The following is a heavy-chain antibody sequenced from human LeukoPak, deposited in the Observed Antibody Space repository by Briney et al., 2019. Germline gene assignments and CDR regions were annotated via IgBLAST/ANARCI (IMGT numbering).Heavy chain of an antibody. CDR3: ARAKYSTYYFDY. CDR1: GFTFDDYA. V-gene: IGHV3-9*01. Sequence: GGSLRLSCAASGFTFDDYAMHWVRQAPGKGLEWVSGISWNSGSIGYADSVKGRFTISRDNAKNTLYLQMNSLRAEDTAVYYCARAKYSTYYFDYWGQGTLVTVSS. CDR2: ISWNSGSI. D-gene: IGHD6-6*01. J-gene: IGHJ4*02.